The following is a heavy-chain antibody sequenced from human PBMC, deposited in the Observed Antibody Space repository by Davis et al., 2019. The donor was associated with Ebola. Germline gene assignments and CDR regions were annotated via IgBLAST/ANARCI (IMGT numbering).Heavy chain of an antibody. CDR2: ISSSGSTI. Sequence: PGGSLRLSCAASGFTFSDYYMSWIRQAPGKGLEWVSYISSSGSTIYYADSVKGRFTISRDNAKNSLYLQMNSLRAEDTAVYYCARGGYCSSTSCENLSLYDYYGMDVWGQGTTVTVSS. CDR3: ARGGYCSSTSCENLSLYDYYGMDV. CDR1: GFTFSDYY. J-gene: IGHJ6*02. V-gene: IGHV3-11*04. D-gene: IGHD2-2*01.